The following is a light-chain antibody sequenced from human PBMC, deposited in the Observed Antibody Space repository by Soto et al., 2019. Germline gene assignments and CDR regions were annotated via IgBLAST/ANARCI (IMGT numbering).Light chain of an antibody. CDR2: RNN. CDR1: SSNIGSNY. Sequence: QAVVTQPPSASRTPGQRVTISCSGSSSNIGSNYVYWYQQLPGTAPKLLVYRNNQRPSGVPDRFSGSKSGTSASLAISGLRSEDEADYYCATWDDSLSGPRVFGGGTKLTVL. J-gene: IGLJ3*02. V-gene: IGLV1-47*01. CDR3: ATWDDSLSGPRV.